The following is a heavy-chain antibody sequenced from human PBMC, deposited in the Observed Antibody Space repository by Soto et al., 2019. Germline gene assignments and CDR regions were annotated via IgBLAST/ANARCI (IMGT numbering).Heavy chain of an antibody. V-gene: IGHV1-3*01. CDR2: INAGNGNT. CDR1: GYTFTSYA. D-gene: IGHD1-1*01. Sequence: GASVKVSCKASGYTFTSYAMHWVRQAPGQRLEWMGWINAGNGNTKYSQKFQGRVTITRDTSASTAYMELNSLQTEDTAVYYCTTTTGSGYSFRSVDYWGQGTLVTVSS. J-gene: IGHJ4*02. CDR3: TTTTGSGYSFRSVDY.